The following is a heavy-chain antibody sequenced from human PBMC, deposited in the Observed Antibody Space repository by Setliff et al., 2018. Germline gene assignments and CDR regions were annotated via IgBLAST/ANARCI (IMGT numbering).Heavy chain of an antibody. V-gene: IGHV4-34*01. D-gene: IGHD3-16*01. CDR2: INHSGST. Sequence: TLSLPCAVYGGSFSGYYWSWIRQPPGKGLEWIGEINHSGSTNYNPSLKSRVTISVDTSKNQFSLKLSSVTAADTAVYYCARRTLWIWGPGYAYWGQGTLVTVPQ. CDR1: GGSFSGYY. CDR3: ARRTLWIWGPGYAY. J-gene: IGHJ4*02.